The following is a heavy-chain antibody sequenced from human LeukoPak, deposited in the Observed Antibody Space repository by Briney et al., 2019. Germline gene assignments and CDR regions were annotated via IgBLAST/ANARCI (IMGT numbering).Heavy chain of an antibody. D-gene: IGHD3-22*01. CDR1: GFTFTSYT. CDR2: INWNGGST. V-gene: IGHV3-20*04. Sequence: GGSLRLSCAASGFTFTSYTMNWVRQAPGKGLEWVSGINWNGGSTGYADSVKGRFTISRDNAKNSLYLQMNSLRAEDTALYYCARIDTYYYDSSGYYSAFDIWGQGTIVTVSS. J-gene: IGHJ3*02. CDR3: ARIDTYYYDSSGYYSAFDI.